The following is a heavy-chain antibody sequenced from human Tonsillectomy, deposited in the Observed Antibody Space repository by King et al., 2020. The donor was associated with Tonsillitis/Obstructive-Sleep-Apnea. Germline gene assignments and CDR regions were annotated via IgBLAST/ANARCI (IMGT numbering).Heavy chain of an antibody. J-gene: IGHJ5*02. D-gene: IGHD2-2*01. CDR3: ATASARSPVKVGDCFDR. CDR1: GDSVSSNSAA. CDR2: TYYRSKWYN. Sequence: VQLQQSGPGLVKPSQTLSLTCAISGDSVSSNSAAWNWIRQSPSRGLEWLGRTYYRSKWYNDDEVSVKSRLTINPDTSKNHFSLQLNSVTPEDTAVYYCATASARSPVKVGDCFDRWGQGTLVTVSS. V-gene: IGHV6-1*01.